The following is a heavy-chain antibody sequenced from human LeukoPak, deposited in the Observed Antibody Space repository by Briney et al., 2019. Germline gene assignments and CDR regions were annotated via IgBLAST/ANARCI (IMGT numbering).Heavy chain of an antibody. Sequence: SVKVSCKASGGTFSNFAFSWVRQAPGQGRQWVGRIIPIVDVTSYAQNFKGRVTITADESTTTAYMELSSLRSEDTAVYYCAREMGDREFYFDYWGQGTLVTVSS. CDR2: IIPIVDVT. CDR1: GGTFSNFA. CDR3: AREMGDREFYFDY. D-gene: IGHD3-10*01. V-gene: IGHV1-69*04. J-gene: IGHJ4*02.